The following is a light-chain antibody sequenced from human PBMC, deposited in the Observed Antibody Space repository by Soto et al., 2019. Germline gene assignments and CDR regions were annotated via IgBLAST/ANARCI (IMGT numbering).Light chain of an antibody. J-gene: IGKJ2*01. Sequence: DIQMTQSPSSLSASVGDRVTITCRASQSISSYLNWYQQKPGKAPKLLIYAASSLQSGVPSRFSGSGSGTDFTPTISSLQPEDFATYYCQQSYSSQYTFGQGTKLEIK. CDR3: QQSYSSQYT. CDR1: QSISSY. V-gene: IGKV1-39*01. CDR2: AAS.